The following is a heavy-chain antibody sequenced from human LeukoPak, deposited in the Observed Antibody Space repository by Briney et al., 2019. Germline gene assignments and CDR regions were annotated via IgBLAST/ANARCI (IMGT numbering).Heavy chain of an antibody. CDR3: AKGSLGSWYYFDY. CDR2: FGRSGSDT. J-gene: IGHJ4*02. D-gene: IGHD6-13*01. CDR1: GFTFGTSA. Sequence: GGSLRLSCAASGFTFGTSAMSWVRQAPGKGPEWVSTFGRSGSDTYYSDSVKGRFTIFRDNTKNTLYLQMNSLRDEDTAVYYCAKGSLGSWYYFDYWGQGTLVTVSS. V-gene: IGHV3-23*01.